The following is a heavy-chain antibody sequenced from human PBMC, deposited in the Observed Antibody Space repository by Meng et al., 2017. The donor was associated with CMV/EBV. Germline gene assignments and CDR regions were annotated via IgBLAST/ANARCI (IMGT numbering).Heavy chain of an antibody. CDR1: GFTFSSYW. CDR3: ASLGSSSTFDI. Sequence: GESLKISCAASGFTFSSYWMNWVRQAPGKGLVWVSGINSDGNSTRYVDSVQGRFSISRDNAKNTLFLQMNSLSDDDTAVYYCASLGSSSTFDIWGQGTMVTVS. D-gene: IGHD6-6*01. V-gene: IGHV3-74*01. CDR2: INSDGNST. J-gene: IGHJ3*02.